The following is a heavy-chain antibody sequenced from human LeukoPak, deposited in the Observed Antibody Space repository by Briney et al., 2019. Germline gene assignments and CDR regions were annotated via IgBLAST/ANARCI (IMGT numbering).Heavy chain of an antibody. CDR1: GDTFSSYA. Sequence: EASVKVSCKASGDTFSSYAISWVRQAPGQGLEWMGGIIPIFGTTNYAQKFQDRVTITADKSTSTAYMELSSLRSEDTAVYYCARVVGLTGYSSSWYSGYYYYMDVWGKGTTVTVSS. CDR2: IIPIFGTT. CDR3: ARVVGLTGYSSSWYSGYYYYMDV. V-gene: IGHV1-69*06. D-gene: IGHD6-13*01. J-gene: IGHJ6*03.